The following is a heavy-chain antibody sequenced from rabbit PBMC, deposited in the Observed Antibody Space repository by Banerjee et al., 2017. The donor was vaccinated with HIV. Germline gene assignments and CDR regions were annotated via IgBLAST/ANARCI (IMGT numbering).Heavy chain of an antibody. Sequence: QEQLEESGGDLVKPEGSLTLTCTASGFSFSNKYVMCWVRQAPGKGLEWIACINTNSGNTVYASWVNGRFTISSHNAQNTLYLQLNSLTAADTATYFCARGYSSGWGIGWNFNLWGPGTLVTVS. CDR1: GFSFSNKYV. D-gene: IGHD4-1*01. J-gene: IGHJ4*01. V-gene: IGHV1S45*01. CDR2: INTNSGNT. CDR3: ARGYSSGWGIGWNFNL.